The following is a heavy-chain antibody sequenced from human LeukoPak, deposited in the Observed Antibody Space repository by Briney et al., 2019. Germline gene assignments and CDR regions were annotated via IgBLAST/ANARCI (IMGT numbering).Heavy chain of an antibody. J-gene: IGHJ4*02. CDR3: AKDLEAVTMIVPY. V-gene: IGHV3-30*18. CDR2: ISYDGSNK. CDR1: GFTFSSYG. Sequence: GRSLRLSCAASGFTFSSYGMHWVRQAPGKGLEWVAVISYDGSNKYYADSVRGRFTISRDNSKNTPYLQMNSLRAEDTAVYYCAKDLEAVTMIVPYWGQGTLVTVSS. D-gene: IGHD3-22*01.